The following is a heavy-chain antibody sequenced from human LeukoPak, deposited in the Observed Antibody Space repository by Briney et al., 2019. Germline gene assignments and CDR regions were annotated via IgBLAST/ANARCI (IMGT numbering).Heavy chain of an antibody. CDR1: GGSISTYY. CDR3: ARLRRGSGQDAFDI. Sequence: SETLSLTCTVSGGSISTYYWSWIRQPAGKGLEWIGRIQTSGSTNYSPSLKSRVTISVDTSKNQFSLKLSSVTAADTAVYYCARLRRGSGQDAFDIWGQGTMVTVSS. J-gene: IGHJ3*02. CDR2: IQTSGST. V-gene: IGHV4-4*07. D-gene: IGHD2-15*01.